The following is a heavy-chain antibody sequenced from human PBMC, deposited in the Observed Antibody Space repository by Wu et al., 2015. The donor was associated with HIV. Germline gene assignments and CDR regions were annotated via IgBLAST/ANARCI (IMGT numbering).Heavy chain of an antibody. J-gene: IGHJ2*01. CDR3: ARSVPLLGQT. CDR1: DESFSIYP. CDR2: VIPMFRKP. D-gene: IGHD3/OR15-3a*01. V-gene: IGHV1-69*12. Sequence: QVQLLQSEAEMKRPGSSVEISCEVSDESFSIYPIHWVRQVPGQGLEWLGGVIPMFRKPKYAQTFEGRLNIAAEEASTTVFMELRRLKSSDTAFYFCARSVPLLGQTWGR.